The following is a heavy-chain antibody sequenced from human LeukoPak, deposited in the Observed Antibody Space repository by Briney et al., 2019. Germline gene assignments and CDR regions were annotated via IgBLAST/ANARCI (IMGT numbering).Heavy chain of an antibody. D-gene: IGHD1-1*01. CDR2: IYSGDIT. CDR3: ARDSQVRTSLKSYYYGMDV. J-gene: IGHJ6*02. Sequence: PGGSLRLSCAASGFSVSSNCMSWVRQAPGKGLECVSVIYSGDITYYADSVKGRFTISRDNSKNTVYLQMNSLRAADTAVYYCARDSQVRTSLKSYYYGMDVWGQGTTVTVSS. CDR1: GFSVSSNC. V-gene: IGHV3-66*02.